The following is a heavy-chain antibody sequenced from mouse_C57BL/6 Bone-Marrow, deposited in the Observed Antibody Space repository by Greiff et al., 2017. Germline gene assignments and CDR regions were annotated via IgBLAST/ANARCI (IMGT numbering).Heavy chain of an antibody. D-gene: IGHD2-4*01. V-gene: IGHV1-26*01. CDR2: INPNNGGT. CDR3: VYDNDGGDYFDY. CDR1: GYTFTDYY. J-gene: IGHJ2*01. Sequence: EVQLQQSGPELVKPGASVKISCKASGYTFTDYYMNWVKQSHGKSLEWIGDINPNNGGTSYNQKFKGKATLTVDKSSSTAYMELRSLTSEDSAVXYCVYDNDGGDYFDYWGQGTTLTVSS.